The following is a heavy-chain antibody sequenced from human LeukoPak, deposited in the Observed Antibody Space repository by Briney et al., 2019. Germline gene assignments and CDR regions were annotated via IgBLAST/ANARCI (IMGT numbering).Heavy chain of an antibody. CDR1: GFTFSSYA. D-gene: IGHD2-2*01. V-gene: IGHV3-64D*06. CDR3: VKKTTSWYYFDY. J-gene: IGHJ4*02. CDR2: ITSNGGST. Sequence: PGGSLRLSCSGSGFTFSSYAMHWVRQAPGKGLEYVSAITSNGGSTYYADSVKGRFTISRDNSKNTLYPQMSSLRAEDTAVYYCVKKTTSWYYFDYWGQGTLVTVSS.